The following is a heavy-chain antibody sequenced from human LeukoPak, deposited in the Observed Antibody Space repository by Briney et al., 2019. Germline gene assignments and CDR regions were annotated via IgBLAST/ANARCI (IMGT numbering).Heavy chain of an antibody. J-gene: IGHJ4*02. CDR3: ASADSSGYRHFDY. D-gene: IGHD3-22*01. Sequence: GGSLRLSCAASGFTFSSYSMNWVRQAPGKGLEWVSVIYSGGSTYYADSVKGRFTISRDNSKNTLYLQMNSLRAEDTAVYYCASADSSGYRHFDYWGQGTLVTVSS. CDR2: IYSGGST. V-gene: IGHV3-53*01. CDR1: GFTFSSYS.